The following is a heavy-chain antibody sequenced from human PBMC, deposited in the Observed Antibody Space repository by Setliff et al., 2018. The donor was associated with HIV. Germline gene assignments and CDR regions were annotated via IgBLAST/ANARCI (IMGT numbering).Heavy chain of an antibody. CDR2: INPKSGVA. CDR3: ESAHFLLAMTRNWFEP. CDR1: GYTFTDFY. Sequence: ASVKVSCKASGYTFTDFYIHWVRQAPGQGLEWIGRINPKSGVADYLKKFQGRVTMTTDTSTNTAHMELIRPRFDDTAVYYCESAHFLLAMTRNWFEPWGQGTLVTVSS. V-gene: IGHV1-2*06. D-gene: IGHD2-2*01. J-gene: IGHJ5*02.